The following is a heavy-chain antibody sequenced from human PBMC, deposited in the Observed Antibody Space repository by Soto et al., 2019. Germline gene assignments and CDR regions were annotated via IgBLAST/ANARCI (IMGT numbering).Heavy chain of an antibody. Sequence: ASVKVSCKVSGYTLTELSMHGVRQAPGKGLEWMGGFDPEDGETIYAQKFQGRVTMTEDTSTDTAYMELSSLRSEDTAVYYCARVLRYFVSSNYFDYWGQGTLVTVSS. D-gene: IGHD3-9*01. CDR2: FDPEDGET. CDR3: ARVLRYFVSSNYFDY. CDR1: GYTLTELS. J-gene: IGHJ4*02. V-gene: IGHV1-24*01.